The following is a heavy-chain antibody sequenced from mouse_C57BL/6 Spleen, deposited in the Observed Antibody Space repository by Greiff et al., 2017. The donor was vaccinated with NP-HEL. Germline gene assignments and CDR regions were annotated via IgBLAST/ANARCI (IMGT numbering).Heavy chain of an antibody. V-gene: IGHV5-4*01. CDR1: GFTFSSYA. CDR3: ARDGKDYDLAWFAY. CDR2: ISDGGSYT. D-gene: IGHD2-4*01. Sequence: EVKLQESGGGLVKPGGSLKLSCAASGFTFSSYAMSWVRQTPEKRLEWVATISDGGSYTYYPDNVKGRFTISRDNAKNNLYLQMSHLKSEDTAMYYCARDGKDYDLAWFAYWGQGTLVTVSA. J-gene: IGHJ3*01.